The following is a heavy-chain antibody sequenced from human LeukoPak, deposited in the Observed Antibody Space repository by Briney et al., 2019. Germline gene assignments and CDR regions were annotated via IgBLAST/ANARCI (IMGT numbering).Heavy chain of an antibody. V-gene: IGHV3-9*03. D-gene: IGHD6-19*01. CDR1: GFTFDDYA. J-gene: IGHJ4*02. CDR2: ISWNSGSI. CDR3: AKATPGIAVAGSFDY. Sequence: GGSLRLSXAASGFTFDDYAMHWVRQAPGKGLEWASGISWNSGSIGYADSVKGRFTISRDNAKNSLYLQMNSLRAEDMALYYCAKATPGIAVAGSFDYWGQGTLVTVSS.